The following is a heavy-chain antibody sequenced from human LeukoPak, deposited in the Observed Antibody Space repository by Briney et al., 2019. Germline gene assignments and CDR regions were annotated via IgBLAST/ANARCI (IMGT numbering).Heavy chain of an antibody. CDR1: GGSISSYY. D-gene: IGHD1-26*01. CDR3: TNRVGTYDRPFDI. V-gene: IGHV4-59*08. CDR2: IYYTGTT. J-gene: IGHJ3*02. Sequence: SETLSLTCTVSGGSISSYYWSWIRQPPGKGLEWIGYIYYTGTTKYNPSVKSRVTISIDTSKNQFSLELSSVTATDTAVYFATNRVGTYDRPFDIWGQGTMVTVSS.